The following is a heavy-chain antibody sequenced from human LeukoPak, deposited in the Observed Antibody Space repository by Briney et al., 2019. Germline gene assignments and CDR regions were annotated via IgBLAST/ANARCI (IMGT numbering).Heavy chain of an antibody. CDR1: GGTFSSYG. CDR2: IIPMFGTT. D-gene: IGHD3-10*01. Sequence: GASVKVSCKASGGTFSSYGISWVRQAPGQGLEWMGGIIPMFGTTSYAQKFQGRVTITADESTSTAYMELSSLRSEDTAVYYRAREMGSLEYWGQGTLVTVSS. CDR3: AREMGSLEY. J-gene: IGHJ4*02. V-gene: IGHV1-69*13.